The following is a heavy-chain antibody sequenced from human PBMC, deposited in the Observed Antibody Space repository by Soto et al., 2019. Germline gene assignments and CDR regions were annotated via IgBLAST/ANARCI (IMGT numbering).Heavy chain of an antibody. V-gene: IGHV1-69*13. CDR1: GCTFSSYA. CDR2: IIPIFGTA. D-gene: IGHD2-15*01. CDR3: ARSKIELGYCSGGSCYRPYYFDY. J-gene: IGHJ4*02. Sequence: SVKVSCKXSGCTFSSYAISWVRQAPGQGLEWMGGIIPIFGTANYAQKFQGRVTITADESTSTAYMELSSLRSEDTAVYYCARSKIELGYCSGGSCYRPYYFDYWGQGTLVTVSS.